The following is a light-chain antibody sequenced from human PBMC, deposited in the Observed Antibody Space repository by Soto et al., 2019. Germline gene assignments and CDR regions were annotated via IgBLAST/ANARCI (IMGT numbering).Light chain of an antibody. CDR1: QNVASN. J-gene: IGKJ4*01. V-gene: IGKV3-15*01. Sequence: EIVLTQSPATLSLSPGERATLSCRASQNVASNLAWYQQKPGQAPRLLIYGASTRATGMPARFSGSGSGTEFTLTISSLQSEDFAVYYCQQYNNGLTFGGGTKVDIK. CDR3: QQYNNGLT. CDR2: GAS.